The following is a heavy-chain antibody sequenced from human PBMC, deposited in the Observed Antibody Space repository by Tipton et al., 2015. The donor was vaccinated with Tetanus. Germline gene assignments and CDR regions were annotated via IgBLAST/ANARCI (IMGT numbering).Heavy chain of an antibody. D-gene: IGHD1-26*01. CDR3: ARDQARGARGWNYFDY. J-gene: IGHJ4*02. V-gene: IGHV4-31*03. CDR1: GGSISSGGYY. CDR2: IYYSGST. Sequence: GLVKPSQTLSLTCTVSGGSISSGGYYWSWIRQHPGKGLEWIGDIYYSGSTYYNPSLKSWVTISVDTSKNQFSLKLNSVTAADTAVYYCARDQARGARGWNYFDYWGQGTLVTVSS.